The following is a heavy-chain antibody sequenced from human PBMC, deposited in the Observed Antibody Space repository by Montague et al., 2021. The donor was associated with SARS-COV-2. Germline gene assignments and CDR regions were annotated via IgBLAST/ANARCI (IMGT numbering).Heavy chain of an antibody. CDR2: VRNGYIT. CDR3: ARVRKVDYSNNYFDY. D-gene: IGHD4-11*01. CDR1: GDSMTGYS. J-gene: IGHJ4*02. Sequence: SETLSLTCTVAGDSMTGYSMSRIRRPPVRELEWNGLVRNGYITNNSPSLNNPSPMSRVTTTNDTSNNQFSLKLNSVTAADTAVYYCARVRKVDYSNNYFDYWGQGTLVTVSS. V-gene: IGHV4-59*13.